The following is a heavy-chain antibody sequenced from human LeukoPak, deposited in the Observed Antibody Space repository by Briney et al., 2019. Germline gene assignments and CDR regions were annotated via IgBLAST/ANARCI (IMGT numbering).Heavy chain of an antibody. D-gene: IGHD6-19*01. CDR1: GFTFSSYS. Sequence: GGSLRLSCAASGFTFSSYSMNWVRQAPGKGLEWVSSISSSSSYIYYADSVKGRFTISRDNAKNSLYLQMNSLRAEDTAVYYCARANSSGWYLGVPPCWFDPWGQGTLVTVSS. J-gene: IGHJ5*02. CDR3: ARANSSGWYLGVPPCWFDP. V-gene: IGHV3-21*01. CDR2: ISSSSSYI.